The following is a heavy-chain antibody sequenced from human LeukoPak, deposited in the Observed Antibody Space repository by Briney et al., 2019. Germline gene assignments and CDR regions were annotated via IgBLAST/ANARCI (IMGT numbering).Heavy chain of an antibody. D-gene: IGHD5-18*01. J-gene: IGHJ4*02. V-gene: IGHV4-59*01. CDR2: IYYSGST. Sequence: TSETLSLTCTVSGGSISSYYWSWIRQPPGKGLEWIGYIYYSGSTNYNPSLKSRVTISVDTSKNQFSLKLSSVTAADTAVYYCARDGYSYGRYFDYWGQGTLVTVSS. CDR3: ARDGYSYGRYFDY. CDR1: GGSISSYY.